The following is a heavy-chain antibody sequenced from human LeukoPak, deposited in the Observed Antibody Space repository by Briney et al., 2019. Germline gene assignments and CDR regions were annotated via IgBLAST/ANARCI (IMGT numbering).Heavy chain of an antibody. D-gene: IGHD6-13*01. Sequence: GASVKVCCKASGYTFTGYYMHWVRQAPGQGLGWVGWINPNSGGTNYAQKFQGWVTMTRDTSISTANMELSRLRYDDTAVYYCARGGSSSWYFTDDYFDYWGRGTLVTVSS. J-gene: IGHJ4*02. CDR2: INPNSGGT. CDR1: GYTFTGYY. CDR3: ARGGSSSWYFTDDYFDY. V-gene: IGHV1-2*04.